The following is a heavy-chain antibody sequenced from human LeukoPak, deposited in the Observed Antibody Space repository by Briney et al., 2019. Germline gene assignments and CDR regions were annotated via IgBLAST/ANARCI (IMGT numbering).Heavy chain of an antibody. Sequence: PGGSLRLSCAASGFTFSSYAMSWVRQAPGKGLEWVSAICGSGGSTYYADSVKGRFTISRDNSKNTLYLQMNSLRAEDTAVYYCAKDPYCSSTSCFSYNWFDPWGQGTLVTVSS. V-gene: IGHV3-23*01. D-gene: IGHD2-2*01. J-gene: IGHJ5*02. CDR2: ICGSGGST. CDR3: AKDPYCSSTSCFSYNWFDP. CDR1: GFTFSSYA.